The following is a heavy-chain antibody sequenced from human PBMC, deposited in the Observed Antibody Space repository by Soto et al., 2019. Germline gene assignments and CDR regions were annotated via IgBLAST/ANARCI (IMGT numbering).Heavy chain of an antibody. CDR2: IIPIFGTT. Sequence: SVKVSCKASGGTFGSDAITWVRQAPGQGLEWVGRIIPIFGTTNYAQNLQGRVTISADKSTLTSYMELHSLTSDDTALYYCARDRTDSGYYTNWLDPWGQGTQVTVSS. CDR1: GGTFGSDA. V-gene: IGHV1-69*06. D-gene: IGHD3-22*01. J-gene: IGHJ5*02. CDR3: ARDRTDSGYYTNWLDP.